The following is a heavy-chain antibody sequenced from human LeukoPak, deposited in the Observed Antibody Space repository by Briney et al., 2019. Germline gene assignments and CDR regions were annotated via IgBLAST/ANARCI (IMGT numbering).Heavy chain of an antibody. Sequence: GGSLRLSCAASGFTFSRYWMSWVRQAPGKGLEWVANIKQDGSEKYYVDSVKGRFTISRDNAKNSLYLQMNSLKAEDTAVYYCARETGGYFDYWGQGTLVTVSS. CDR2: IKQDGSEK. J-gene: IGHJ4*02. CDR3: ARETGGYFDY. CDR1: GFTFSRYW. D-gene: IGHD1-14*01. V-gene: IGHV3-7*01.